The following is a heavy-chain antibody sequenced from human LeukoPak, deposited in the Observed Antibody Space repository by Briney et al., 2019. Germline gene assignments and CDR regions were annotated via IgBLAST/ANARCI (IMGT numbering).Heavy chain of an antibody. CDR2: INPSGGST. CDR3: ARAGPLYYYDSSGYDN. CDR1: GYTLTSYY. V-gene: IGHV1-46*01. D-gene: IGHD3-22*01. Sequence: ASVKVSCKASGYTLTSYYMHWVRQAPGQGLEWMGIINPSGGSTSYAQKFQGRVTMTRDTSTSTVYMELSSLRSEDTAVYYCARAGPLYYYDSSGYDNWGQGTLVTVSS. J-gene: IGHJ4*02.